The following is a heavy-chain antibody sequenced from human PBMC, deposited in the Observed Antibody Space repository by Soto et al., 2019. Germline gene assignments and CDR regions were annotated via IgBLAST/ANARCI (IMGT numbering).Heavy chain of an antibody. CDR1: GGSISSGGYY. D-gene: IGHD2-2*02. CDR2: IYYSGST. V-gene: IGHV4-31*03. CDR3: ARASYCSSTSCYTRLYYFDY. Sequence: QVQLQESGPGLVKPSQTLSLTCTVSGGSISSGGYYWSWIRQHSGKGLEWIGYIYYSGSTYYNPSLKSRVTISVDTSKHQFYLKLSSVTAADTAVYYCARASYCSSTSCYTRLYYFDYWGQGTLVTVSS. J-gene: IGHJ4*02.